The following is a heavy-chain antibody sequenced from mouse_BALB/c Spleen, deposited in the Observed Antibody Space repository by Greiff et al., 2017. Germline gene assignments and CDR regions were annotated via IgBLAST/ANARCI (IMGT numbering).Heavy chain of an antibody. CDR2: ISSGSSTI. J-gene: IGHJ4*01. CDR3: ARGSLYAMDY. V-gene: IGHV5-17*02. CDR1: GFSFSSFG. Sequence: EVKLMESGGGLVQPGGSRKLSCAASGFSFSSFGMHWVRQAPEKGLEWVAYISSGSSTIYYADTVKGRFTISRDNPKNTLFLQMTSLRSEDTAMYYCARGSLYAMDYWGQGTTVTVSS.